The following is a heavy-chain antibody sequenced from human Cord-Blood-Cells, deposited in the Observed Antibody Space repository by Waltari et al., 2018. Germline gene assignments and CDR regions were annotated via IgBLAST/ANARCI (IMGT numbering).Heavy chain of an antibody. CDR3: ARKSSSWYYYYYGMDV. Sequence: QLQLQESGPGLVKPSETLSLTCTVPGGSISSSSYYWGWIRQPPGKGREWIGSIYYSGSTYYNPSLKSRVTISVDTSKNQFSLKLSSVTAADTAVYYCARKSSSWYYYYYGMDVWGQGTTVTVSS. D-gene: IGHD6-13*01. CDR2: IYYSGST. J-gene: IGHJ6*02. CDR1: GGSISSSSYY. V-gene: IGHV4-39*01.